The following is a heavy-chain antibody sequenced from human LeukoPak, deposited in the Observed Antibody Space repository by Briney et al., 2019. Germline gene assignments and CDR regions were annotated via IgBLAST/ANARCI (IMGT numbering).Heavy chain of an antibody. CDR2: ISTDGYTT. J-gene: IGHJ4*02. CDR1: GLAFSAYK. D-gene: IGHD3-10*01. Sequence: PGGSLRLSCAASGLAFSAYKMHWVRQAPRKGLVWVSRISTDGYTTDYADSVKGRFTISRDNSRNTLYVQMNSLRAEDTAVYYCAKGHYYSSGSLDYWGQGTLVTVSS. CDR3: AKGHYYSSGSLDY. V-gene: IGHV3-74*01.